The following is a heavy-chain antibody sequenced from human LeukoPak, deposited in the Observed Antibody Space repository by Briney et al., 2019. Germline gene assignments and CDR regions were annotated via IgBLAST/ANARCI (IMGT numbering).Heavy chain of an antibody. D-gene: IGHD2-15*01. CDR2: IYTSGST. Sequence: PSETLSLTCTVSGGSISSYYRSWIRQPAGKGLEWIGRIYTSGSTNYNPSLKSRVTISVDTSKNQFSLKLSSVTAADTAVYYCARDPVQYCSGGSCLSFDYWGQGTLVTVPS. CDR1: GGSISSYY. V-gene: IGHV4-4*07. J-gene: IGHJ4*02. CDR3: ARDPVQYCSGGSCLSFDY.